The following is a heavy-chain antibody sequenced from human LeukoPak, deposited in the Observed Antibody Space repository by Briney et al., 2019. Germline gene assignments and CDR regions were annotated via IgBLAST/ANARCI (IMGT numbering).Heavy chain of an antibody. D-gene: IGHD3-3*02. CDR1: GYTFTGYY. CDR3: ARDEVHFWSGYYYYYMDV. J-gene: IGHJ6*03. Sequence: ASVKVSCKASGYTFTGYYMHWVRQAPGQGLEWMGRINPNSGGTNYAQKFQGRVTMTRDTSISTAYMELSRLRSDDTAVYYCARDEVHFWSGYYYYYMDVWGKGTTVTVYS. CDR2: INPNSGGT. V-gene: IGHV1-2*06.